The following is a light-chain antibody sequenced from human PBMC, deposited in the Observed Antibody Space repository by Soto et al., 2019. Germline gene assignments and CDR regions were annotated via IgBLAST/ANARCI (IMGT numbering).Light chain of an antibody. CDR3: QQYGGSPLT. Sequence: EIVMTQSPATPSISPGERATLSCMASQSVSSNLAWYQQKPGQAPRLLIYGASSRATGIPDRFSGSGSGTDFTLTISRLEPEDFAVYYCQQYGGSPLTFGGGTKVDI. CDR2: GAS. CDR1: QSVSSN. V-gene: IGKV3-20*01. J-gene: IGKJ4*01.